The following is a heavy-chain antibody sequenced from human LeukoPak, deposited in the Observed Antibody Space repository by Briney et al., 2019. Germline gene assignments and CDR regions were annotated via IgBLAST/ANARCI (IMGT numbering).Heavy chain of an antibody. CDR2: ISDSGVST. Sequence: GGSLRLSCAASGFTFRSYAMTWVRQAPGKGLDWVSGISDSGVSTYYADSVKGRFTISRDNTKNTLYLQMNSLRAEDTAVYYCASMATIDEVVDYWGQGTLVTVSS. V-gene: IGHV3-23*01. CDR1: GFTFRSYA. J-gene: IGHJ4*02. CDR3: ASMATIDEVVDY. D-gene: IGHD5-24*01.